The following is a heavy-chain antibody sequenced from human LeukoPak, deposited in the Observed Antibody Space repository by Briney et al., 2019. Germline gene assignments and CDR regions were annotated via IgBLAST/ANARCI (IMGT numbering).Heavy chain of an antibody. CDR3: ARGDKSGNYGYYFDY. J-gene: IGHJ4*02. V-gene: IGHV4-4*07. CDR1: GGSISSYY. D-gene: IGHD1-26*01. CDR2: IYTSGST. Sequence: NPSETLSLTCTVSGGSISSYYWIWIRQPAGKGLEWIGRIYTSGSTNYNPSLKSRVTISVDTSKNQFSLKLPSVTAADTAVYYCARGDKSGNYGYYFDYWGQGALVTVSS.